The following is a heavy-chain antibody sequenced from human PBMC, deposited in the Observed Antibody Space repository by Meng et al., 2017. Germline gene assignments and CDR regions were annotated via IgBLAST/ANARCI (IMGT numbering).Heavy chain of an antibody. Sequence: EVQLVESGGGLVKPGGSLRLSCAASGFTFSSYSMNWVRQAPGKGLEWVSSISSSSSYIYYADSVKGRFTISRDNAKNSLYLQMNSLRAEDTAVYYCATDIAAAGMENWFDPWGQGTLVTVSS. CDR3: ATDIAAAGMENWFDP. V-gene: IGHV3-21*01. J-gene: IGHJ5*02. CDR2: ISSSSSYI. CDR1: GFTFSSYS. D-gene: IGHD6-13*01.